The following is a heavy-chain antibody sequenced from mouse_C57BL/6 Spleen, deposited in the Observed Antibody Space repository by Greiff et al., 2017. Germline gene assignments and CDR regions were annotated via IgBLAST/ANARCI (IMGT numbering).Heavy chain of an antibody. D-gene: IGHD2-3*01. CDR2: ISSGGSYT. CDR1: GFTFSSYG. CDR3: ARDDGYYGAMDY. J-gene: IGHJ4*01. V-gene: IGHV5-6*01. Sequence: EVMLVESGGDLVKPGGSLKLSCAASGFTFSSYGMSWVRQTPDKRLEWVATISSGGSYTYYPDSVKGRFTISSDNAKNTLYLQMSSLKSEDTAMYYCARDDGYYGAMDYWGQGTSVTVSS.